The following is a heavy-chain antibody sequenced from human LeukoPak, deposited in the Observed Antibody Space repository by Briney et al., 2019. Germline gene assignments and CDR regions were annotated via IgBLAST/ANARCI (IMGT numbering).Heavy chain of an antibody. J-gene: IGHJ4*02. CDR2: IRYDGSNK. D-gene: IGHD6-19*01. V-gene: IGHV3-33*01. CDR1: GFTFSSYG. CDR3: ARQRSSGWNDFDY. Sequence: GRSLRLSCAASGFTFSSYGMHWVRQAPGKGLEWVAVIRYDGSNKYYADSVKGRFTISRDNSKNTLYLQMNSLRAEDTAVYYCARQRSSGWNDFDYWGQGTLVTVSS.